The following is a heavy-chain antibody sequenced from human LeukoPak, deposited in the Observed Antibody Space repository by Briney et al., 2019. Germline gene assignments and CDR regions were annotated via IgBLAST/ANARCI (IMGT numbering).Heavy chain of an antibody. CDR3: ARSVEGYCSGGSCYSYYYYMDV. J-gene: IGHJ6*03. D-gene: IGHD2-15*01. CDR1: GGSISSYY. Sequence: SETLSLTCTVSGGSISSYYWSWIRQPPGKGLEWIGYIYSSGSTDYNPSLKGRVTISLDTSRNQFSLKLNSVTAADTAVYYCARSVEGYCSGGSCYSYYYYMDVWGKGTTVTVSS. V-gene: IGHV4-59*12. CDR2: IYSSGST.